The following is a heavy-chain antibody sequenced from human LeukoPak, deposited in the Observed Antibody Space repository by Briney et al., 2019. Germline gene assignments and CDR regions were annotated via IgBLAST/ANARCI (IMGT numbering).Heavy chain of an antibody. V-gene: IGHV1-18*01. CDR2: ISAYNGNT. J-gene: IGHJ4*02. Sequence: ASVKVSCKASGYTFTSYGISCVRQAPGQGLEWMGWISAYNGNTNYAQKLQGRVTMTTDTSTSTAYMELRSLRSDDTAVYYCARDVITIFGVVPSPFDYWGQGTLVTVSS. D-gene: IGHD3-3*01. CDR1: GYTFTSYG. CDR3: ARDVITIFGVVPSPFDY.